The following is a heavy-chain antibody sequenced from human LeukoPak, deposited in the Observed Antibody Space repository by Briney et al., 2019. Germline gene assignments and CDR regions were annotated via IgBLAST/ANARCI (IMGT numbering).Heavy chain of an antibody. V-gene: IGHV4-30-4*01. CDR3: ARAMIVVVSSLSVHFDY. D-gene: IGHD3-22*01. CDR2: IYYSGST. CDR1: GGSISSGDYY. Sequence: SETLSLTCTVSGGSISSGDYYWSCIRQPPGKGLEWIGYIYYSGSTYYNPSLKSRVTISVDTSKNQFSLKLSSVTAADTAVYYCARAMIVVVSSLSVHFDYWGQGTLVTVSS. J-gene: IGHJ4*02.